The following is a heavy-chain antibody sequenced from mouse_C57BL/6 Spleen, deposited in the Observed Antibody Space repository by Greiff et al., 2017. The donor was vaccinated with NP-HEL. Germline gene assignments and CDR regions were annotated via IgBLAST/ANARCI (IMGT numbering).Heavy chain of an antibody. Sequence: QVQLQQPGAELVKPGASVKMSCKASGYTFTSSWLTWVKPRPGPGLACIVALYPGSGSTTYTEKFTSKATLTVDTSSSTAYMQLSSLTSEDSAVYYCARDGSSNDDWGQGTTLTVSA. CDR3: ARDGSSNDD. V-gene: IGHV1-55*01. CDR1: GYTFTSSW. J-gene: IGHJ2*01. D-gene: IGHD1-1*01. CDR2: LYPGSGST.